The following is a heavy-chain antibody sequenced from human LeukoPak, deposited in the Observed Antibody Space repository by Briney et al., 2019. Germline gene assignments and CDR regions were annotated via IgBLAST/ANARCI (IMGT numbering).Heavy chain of an antibody. CDR3: ACYGIAPPY. CDR1: GFTFSNYP. Sequence: GGSLRLSCAASGFTFSNYPMHWVRQAPGKGLEWVAVISTDGSDKHYADSVKGRFTISRDNSRNTLYLQMDSLRAEDTAVYYCACYGIAPPYWGQGTLVTVSS. V-gene: IGHV3-30-3*01. CDR2: ISTDGSDK. D-gene: IGHD2-15*01. J-gene: IGHJ4*02.